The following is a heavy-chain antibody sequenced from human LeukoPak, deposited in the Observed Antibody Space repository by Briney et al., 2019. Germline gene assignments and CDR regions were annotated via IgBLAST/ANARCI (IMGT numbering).Heavy chain of an antibody. Sequence: GGSLRLSCAASGFTVSSNYMSWVRQAPGKGLEGVSVIYSGGSTYYADSVKGRFTISRDNSKNTLYLQMNSLRAEDTAVYYCAREDYYDSSGYPYWGQGTLVTVSS. J-gene: IGHJ4*02. D-gene: IGHD3-22*01. V-gene: IGHV3-53*01. CDR3: AREDYYDSSGYPY. CDR2: IYSGGST. CDR1: GFTVSSNY.